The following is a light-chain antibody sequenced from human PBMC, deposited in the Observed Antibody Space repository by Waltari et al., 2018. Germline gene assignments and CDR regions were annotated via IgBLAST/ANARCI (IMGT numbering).Light chain of an antibody. V-gene: IGLV1-44*01. CDR1: SSNIGSNT. CDR3: AAWDDSLNAWV. Sequence: QSVLTQPPSASGTPGQRVTISCSGSSSNIGSNTVNWYQQLPGTAPKLLIYSNNQRPSGVPDRFSGSKSGTSASLAMSGLQSEDEADYYCAAWDDSLNAWVVGGGTKLTVL. CDR2: SNN. J-gene: IGLJ3*02.